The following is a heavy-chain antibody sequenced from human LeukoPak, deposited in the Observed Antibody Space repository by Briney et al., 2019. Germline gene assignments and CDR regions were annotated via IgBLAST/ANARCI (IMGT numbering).Heavy chain of an antibody. V-gene: IGHV3-23*01. CDR3: AKVRRKAGPAAITLLDY. D-gene: IGHD2-2*02. CDR2: FSGNDGYT. Sequence: QTGGSLRLSCVGSGFTFSNSILSWVRQAPGKGLEWLSTFSGNDGYTYYADSVKGRFTISRDNSKNTLYLQMNSLRAEDTAVYYCAKVRRKAGPAAITLLDYWGQGTLVTVSS. CDR1: GFTFSNSI. J-gene: IGHJ4*02.